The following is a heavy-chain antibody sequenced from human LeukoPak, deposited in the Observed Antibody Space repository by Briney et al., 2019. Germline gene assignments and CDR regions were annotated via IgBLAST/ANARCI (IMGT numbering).Heavy chain of an antibody. CDR1: GGSFSGYY. D-gene: IGHD2-21*02. J-gene: IGHJ5*02. CDR3: ARARVVTATYNWFDP. V-gene: IGHV4-31*11. CDR2: IYYSGST. Sequence: SETLSLTCAVYGGSFSGYYWSWIRQHPGKGLEWIGYIYYSGSTYYNPSLKSRVTISVDTSKNQFSLKLSSVTAADTAVYYCARARVVTATYNWFDPWGQGTLVTVSS.